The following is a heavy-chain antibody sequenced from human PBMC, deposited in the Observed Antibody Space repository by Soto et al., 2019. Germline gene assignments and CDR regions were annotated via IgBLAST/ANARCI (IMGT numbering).Heavy chain of an antibody. CDR3: ARVPSDYDYIWGSYRRFFDY. Sequence: PSETLSLTCTVSGGSISSSSYYWGWIRQPPGKGLEWIGSIYYSGSTYYNPSLKSRVTISVDTSKNQFSLKLSSVTAADTAVYFCARVPSDYDYIWGSYRRFFDYWGQGTLVTVSS. V-gene: IGHV4-39*01. J-gene: IGHJ4*02. CDR2: IYYSGST. CDR1: GGSISSSSYY. D-gene: IGHD3-16*02.